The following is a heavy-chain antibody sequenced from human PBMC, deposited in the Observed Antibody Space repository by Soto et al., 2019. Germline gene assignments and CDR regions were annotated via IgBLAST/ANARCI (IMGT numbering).Heavy chain of an antibody. D-gene: IGHD3-16*01. CDR3: VRGGLRYQQSSYYFDV. CDR2: IDYIGNT. J-gene: IGHJ4*02. Sequence: QVQLQESGPGLASPWGTLSLTCTVSGASISSSGYYWGWIRQAPGKGLQWIGSIDYIGNTYCDPSHKSRVAFSVDTSKNQISLQLNSVTAADTAVHYCVRGGLRYQQSSYYFDVWGQGTLVTVSS. CDR1: GASISSSGYY. V-gene: IGHV4-39*01.